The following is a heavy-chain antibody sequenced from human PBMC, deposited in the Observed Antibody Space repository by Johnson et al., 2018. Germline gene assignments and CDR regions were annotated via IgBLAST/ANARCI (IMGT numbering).Heavy chain of an antibody. CDR2: ISYDGSNT. V-gene: IGHV3-30*18. CDR3: AKGSDYNCDFEKCYSFMDV. D-gene: IGHD1-1*01. CDR1: GFTFSNYG. J-gene: IGHJ6*03. Sequence: QVQLQESGGGVVQPGRSLRVSCAASGFTFSNYGMHWVRQAAGKGLEWLAFISYDGSNTDYADSVKGRFTISRDKTKNTLYLQMNSLRAEDTAVYFCAKGSDYNCDFEKCYSFMDVWGTGTTVIVSS.